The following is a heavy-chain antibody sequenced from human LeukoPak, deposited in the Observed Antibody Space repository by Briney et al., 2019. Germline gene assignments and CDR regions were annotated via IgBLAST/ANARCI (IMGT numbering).Heavy chain of an antibody. Sequence: SVKVSCKASGGTFISYAISWVRQAPGQGLEWMGGIIPIFGTANYAQKFQGRVTITADESTSTAYMELSSLRSEDTAVYYCARGSILWFGESYYGMDVWGQGTTVTVSS. CDR1: GGTFISYA. CDR2: IIPIFGTA. D-gene: IGHD3-10*01. J-gene: IGHJ6*02. CDR3: ARGSILWFGESYYGMDV. V-gene: IGHV1-69*13.